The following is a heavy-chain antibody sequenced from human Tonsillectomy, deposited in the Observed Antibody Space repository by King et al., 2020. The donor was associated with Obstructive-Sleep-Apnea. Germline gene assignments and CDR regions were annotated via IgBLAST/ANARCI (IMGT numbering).Heavy chain of an antibody. Sequence: VQLVESGGGLIQPGGSLRLSCAASGFTFSSYSMNWVRQAPGKGLEWVSYISGGISTIYHADSVKGRLTISRDNAKNSLYLQMNSLRAEDTAVYYCARKGMDRGVAIDYWGQGTLVTVSS. J-gene: IGHJ4*02. D-gene: IGHD3-10*01. V-gene: IGHV3-48*04. CDR1: GFTFSSYS. CDR3: ARKGMDRGVAIDY. CDR2: ISGGISTI.